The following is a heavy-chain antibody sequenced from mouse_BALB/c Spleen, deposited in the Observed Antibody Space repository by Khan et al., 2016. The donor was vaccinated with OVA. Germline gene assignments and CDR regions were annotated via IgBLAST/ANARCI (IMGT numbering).Heavy chain of an antibody. V-gene: IGHV1-84*02. CDR2: IYPGSGNT. J-gene: IGHJ2*01. CDR1: GYTFTDHY. CDR3: ARGGYYENSLFDY. Sequence: QMQLEESGPELVKPGASVKISCKASGYTFTDHYINWVKQKPGQGLEWIGWIYPGSGNTKYNEKFKGKATLTVDTSSSTAYMHLSSLTSEGTAVYFCARGGYYENSLFDYWGQGTTLTVSS. D-gene: IGHD1-1*01.